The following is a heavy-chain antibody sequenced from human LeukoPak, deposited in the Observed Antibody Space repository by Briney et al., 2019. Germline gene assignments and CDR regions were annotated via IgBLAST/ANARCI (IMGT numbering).Heavy chain of an antibody. CDR3: ARDRALGYFDL. Sequence: GRSLRLSCAASRFTITNYAIHWVRQAPGKGLDWVAVVSFDGSDKYYTDSVRGRFIISRDNSKNTLYLQMNNLTPEDTAVYYCARDRALGYFDLWGRGTLVTVSS. V-gene: IGHV3-30*04. D-gene: IGHD3-10*01. CDR1: RFTITNYA. CDR2: VSFDGSDK. J-gene: IGHJ2*01.